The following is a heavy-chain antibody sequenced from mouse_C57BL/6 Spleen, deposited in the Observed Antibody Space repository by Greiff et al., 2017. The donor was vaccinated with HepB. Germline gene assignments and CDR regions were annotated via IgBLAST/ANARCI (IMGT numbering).Heavy chain of an antibody. Sequence: VQLQQSGAELVKPGASVKLSCKASGYTFTSYWMHWVKQRPGRGLEWIGRIDPNSGGTKYNEKFKSKATLTVDKPSSTAYMQLSSLTSEDSAVYYCARSFDGYDEGLFAYWGQGTLVTVSA. D-gene: IGHD2-2*01. CDR2: IDPNSGGT. V-gene: IGHV1-72*01. CDR1: GYTFTSYW. CDR3: ARSFDGYDEGLFAY. J-gene: IGHJ3*01.